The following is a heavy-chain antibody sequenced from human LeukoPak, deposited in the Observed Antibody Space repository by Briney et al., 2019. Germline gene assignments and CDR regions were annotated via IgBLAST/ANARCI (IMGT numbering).Heavy chain of an antibody. CDR2: ISYSGST. V-gene: IGHV4-39*01. CDR1: GGSITSSSYY. J-gene: IGHJ5*02. Sequence: SETLSLTCTVSGGSITSSSYYCGWIHQPPGKGLEWIGTISYSGSTYYNPSLKSRVTISVDTSKNQFSLKLSSVTAADTAVYYCARAKGSGWGKGWFDLWGQGTLVTVSS. D-gene: IGHD3-22*01. CDR3: ARAKGSGWGKGWFDL.